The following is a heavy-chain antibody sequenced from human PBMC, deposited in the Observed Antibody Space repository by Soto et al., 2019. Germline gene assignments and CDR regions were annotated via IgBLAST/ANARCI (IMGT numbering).Heavy chain of an antibody. CDR1: GGSFSGYY. V-gene: IGHV4-34*01. CDR3: ARGPLGTGIADVILHGMDV. CDR2: INHSGST. Sequence: QVQLQQWGAGLLKPSETLSLTCAVYGGSFSGYYWCWIRQPPGKGLECVGEINHSGSTNYNPSPKSRFTISVDPSKNQSSLELSSVTAADTAVYYCARGPLGTGIADVILHGMDVWGQGTTVTVSS. D-gene: IGHD6-13*01. J-gene: IGHJ6*02.